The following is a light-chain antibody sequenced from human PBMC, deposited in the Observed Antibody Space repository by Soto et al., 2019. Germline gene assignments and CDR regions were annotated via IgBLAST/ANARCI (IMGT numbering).Light chain of an antibody. CDR1: QSVSSD. Sequence: EILFTQSPGTLSLSPGERATLSCRASQSVSSDLAWYHQKPGQAPRLLIYGASTRANGIPDRFSGSGSGTDFTLTISRLEPEDSAAYYCQQYGSSPTWTFGQGTKVDIK. V-gene: IGKV3-20*01. CDR3: QQYGSSPTWT. CDR2: GAS. J-gene: IGKJ1*01.